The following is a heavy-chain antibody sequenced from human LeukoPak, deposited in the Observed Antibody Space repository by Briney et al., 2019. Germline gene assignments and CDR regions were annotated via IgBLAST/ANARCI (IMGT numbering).Heavy chain of an antibody. D-gene: IGHD4-17*01. CDR1: GGSISSGDYY. Sequence: TSETLSLTCTVSGGSISSGDYYWRWIRQPPGKGLEWIGYIYYSGSTYYNPSLKSRVTISVDTSKNQFFLKLSSVTAADTAVYYCARVGGVVTSAPQLDYWGQGTLVTVSS. CDR3: ARVGGVVTSAPQLDY. CDR2: IYYSGST. J-gene: IGHJ4*02. V-gene: IGHV4-30-4*01.